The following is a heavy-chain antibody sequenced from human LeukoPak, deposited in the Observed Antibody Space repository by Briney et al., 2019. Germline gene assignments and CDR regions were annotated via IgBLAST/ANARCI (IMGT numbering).Heavy chain of an antibody. CDR1: GFTFSSYA. D-gene: IGHD6-19*01. Sequence: GGSLRLSFAASGFTFSSYAMSWVRRSPGKGLECVSSISGSGGSTYYADSVKGRFTISRDNSKNTRYLQMNSLRAEDTAVYYCAKGAGYSSPTRAFDIWGQGTMVTVSS. CDR3: AKGAGYSSPTRAFDI. CDR2: ISGSGGST. J-gene: IGHJ3*02. V-gene: IGHV3-23*01.